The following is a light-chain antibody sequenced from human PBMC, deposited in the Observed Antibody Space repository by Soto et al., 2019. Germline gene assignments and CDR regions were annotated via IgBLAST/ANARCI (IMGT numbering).Light chain of an antibody. V-gene: IGLV2-14*01. J-gene: IGLJ1*01. CDR3: SSYTSSNTLEV. CDR1: SRDVGGSNY. CDR2: EVS. Sequence: QSALIQPASVSGSPGQSITISCTGTSRDVGGSNYVSWYQHHPHRAPKLLIYEVSYRPSGVSGRFSGSKSGNTASLTISGLQAEDEADYYCSSYTSSNTLEVFGVGTKVTVL.